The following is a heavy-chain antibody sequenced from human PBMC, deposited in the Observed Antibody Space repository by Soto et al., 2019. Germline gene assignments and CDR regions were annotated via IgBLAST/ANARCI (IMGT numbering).Heavy chain of an antibody. CDR1: GYTFTSYD. D-gene: IGHD5-12*01. CDR3: ARVNSGYDPFDY. V-gene: IGHV1-8*01. Sequence: ASVKVSCKASGYTFTSYDINWVRQATGQGLEWMGWMNPNSGNTGYAQKYQGRVTMTRNTSISTAYMELSSLRSEDTAVYYCARVNSGYDPFDYWGQGTLVTVSS. CDR2: MNPNSGNT. J-gene: IGHJ4*02.